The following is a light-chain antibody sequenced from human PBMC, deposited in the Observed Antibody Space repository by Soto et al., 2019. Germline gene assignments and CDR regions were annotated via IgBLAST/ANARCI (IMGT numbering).Light chain of an antibody. J-gene: IGKJ1*01. CDR3: QQYYSYPRT. CDR2: AAS. V-gene: IGKV1-8*01. Sequence: AIRMTQSPSSFSASTGDRVTITCRASQGISSYLAWYQQKPGKAPKLLIYAASTLQSGVPSRFSGSGSGPDFTLTFSCLQSEDFATYYCQQYYSYPRTFGQGTKVEIK. CDR1: QGISSY.